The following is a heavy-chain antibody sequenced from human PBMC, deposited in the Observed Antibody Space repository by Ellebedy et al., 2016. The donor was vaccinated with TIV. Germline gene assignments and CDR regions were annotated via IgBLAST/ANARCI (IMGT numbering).Heavy chain of an antibody. Sequence: GESLKISCAASGFTVNSYFMTWVRQAPGQGLEWVSVIYKDGGTNYTDSVLGRFTISRDNSENTLHLKMDSLRVEDTAVYYCARDPGGGGNYGDNWFDPWGQGTLVTVSS. CDR1: GFTVNSYF. CDR3: ARDPGGGGNYGDNWFDP. V-gene: IGHV3-66*01. D-gene: IGHD3-22*01. J-gene: IGHJ5*02. CDR2: IYKDGGT.